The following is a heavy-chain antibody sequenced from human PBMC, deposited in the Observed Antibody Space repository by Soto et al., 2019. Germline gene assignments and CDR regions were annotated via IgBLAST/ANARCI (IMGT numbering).Heavy chain of an antibody. Sequence: PGESLKISCKGSGYRFASYWIGWVSQMPGKGLEWMGIIYPGDPDTRYSPSFQGQVTISADKSISTAYLQWSSLKASDTAMYYCARRTLGYCSGGSCYSYGMDVWGQGTTVTVSS. CDR2: IYPGDPDT. J-gene: IGHJ6*02. CDR3: ARRTLGYCSGGSCYSYGMDV. V-gene: IGHV5-51*01. CDR1: GYRFASYW. D-gene: IGHD2-15*01.